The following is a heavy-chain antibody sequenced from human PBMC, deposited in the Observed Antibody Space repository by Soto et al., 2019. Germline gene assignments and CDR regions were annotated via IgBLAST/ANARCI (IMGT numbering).Heavy chain of an antibody. CDR1: GGTFSTYA. CDR2: IIPMFGTA. V-gene: IGHV1-69*12. D-gene: IGHD5-18*01. Sequence: QVQLVQSGAEVKKPESSVKVSCKAPGGTFSTYAISWVRQAPGQGLEWMGGIIPMFGTANYAQRFQDRVTIPAYASTNTVYMELSSLRSEDTAVYFCASGIQLWLRRINNGYSGWGQGTLVTVSS. J-gene: IGHJ4*02. CDR3: ASGIQLWLRRINNGYSG.